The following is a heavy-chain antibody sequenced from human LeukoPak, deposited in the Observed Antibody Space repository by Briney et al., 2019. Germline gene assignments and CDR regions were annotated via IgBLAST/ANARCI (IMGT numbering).Heavy chain of an antibody. J-gene: IGHJ4*02. Sequence: GGSLRLSCAASGFTFSSYAMHWVRQAPGKGLEWVAVISYDGSIKYYTDSVKGRFTISRDNSKNTLYLQMNSLRAEDTAVYYCAKGNYYFDYWGQGTLVTVSS. CDR3: AKGNYYFDY. V-gene: IGHV3-30*04. CDR2: ISYDGSIK. CDR1: GFTFSSYA.